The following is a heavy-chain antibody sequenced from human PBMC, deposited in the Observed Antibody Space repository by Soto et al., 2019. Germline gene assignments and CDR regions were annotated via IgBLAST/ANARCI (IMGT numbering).Heavy chain of an antibody. CDR2: ISGSGGVT. V-gene: IGHV3-23*01. Sequence: PGGSLRLSCAASGFTFRNYAMSWVRQAPGKGLEWVSSISGSGGVTYHADSVKGRFTISRDNSKNTLFLQMNSLRAEDTAIYYCAVQAIIATPGHDYWSQGTLVTVSS. CDR1: GFTFRNYA. CDR3: AVQAIIATPGHDY. D-gene: IGHD6-13*01. J-gene: IGHJ4*02.